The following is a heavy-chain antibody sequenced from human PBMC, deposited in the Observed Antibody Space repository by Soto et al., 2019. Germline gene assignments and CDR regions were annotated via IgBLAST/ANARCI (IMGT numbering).Heavy chain of an antibody. V-gene: IGHV1-3*01. J-gene: IGHJ4*02. Sequence: VSVKVSCKASGYTFTSYSMYWVRQAPGKRLEWMGWINAGNGNTKYSQKFQGRVTITRDTSASTAYMELSSLRSEDTAVYYCARGYDFWSGYSIGYFDYWGQGTLVTVSS. CDR2: INAGNGNT. CDR3: ARGYDFWSGYSIGYFDY. D-gene: IGHD3-3*01. CDR1: GYTFTSYS.